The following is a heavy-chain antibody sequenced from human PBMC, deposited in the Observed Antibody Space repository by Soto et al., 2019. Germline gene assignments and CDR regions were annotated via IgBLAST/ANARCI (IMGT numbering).Heavy chain of an antibody. Sequence: TGGSLRLSCAASGFTFSSYGMHWVRQAPGKGLEWVAVIWYDGSNKYYVDSVKGRFTISRDNSKNTLYLQMNSLRAEDTAVYYCARDISPGIAVAGTADYWGQVTLVTVSS. CDR2: IWYDGSNK. CDR3: ARDISPGIAVAGTADY. D-gene: IGHD6-19*01. J-gene: IGHJ4*02. CDR1: GFTFSSYG. V-gene: IGHV3-33*01.